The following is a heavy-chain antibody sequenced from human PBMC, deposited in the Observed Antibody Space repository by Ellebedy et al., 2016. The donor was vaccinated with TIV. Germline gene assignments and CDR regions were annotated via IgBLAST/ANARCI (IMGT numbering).Heavy chain of an antibody. J-gene: IGHJ5*02. CDR1: GLSFTNYY. CDR2: ISVDGRT. D-gene: IGHD3-3*01. CDR3: AGGEGVAPVS. Sequence: SETLSLXCTISGLSFTNYYWNYIRQPAGKGLEWIGRISVDGRTTYNPSLKSRVIMSMDASKNQFSLRLTSVTAADTGFYYCAGGEGVAPVSWGQGTLVTVSS. V-gene: IGHV4-4*07.